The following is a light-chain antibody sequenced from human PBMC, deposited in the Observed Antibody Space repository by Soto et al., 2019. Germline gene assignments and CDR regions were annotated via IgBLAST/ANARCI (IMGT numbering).Light chain of an antibody. CDR2: GAS. CDR3: QQYGSSPRT. V-gene: IGKV3-20*01. J-gene: IGKJ1*01. CDR1: QSVSSSY. Sequence: EIVLTQSPGTLSVSPGERATLSCRASQSVSSSYLAWYQQKPGQAPRLLIYGASSRATGIPDRFSGSGSGTDFTLTIRRLEPEDFAVYYCQQYGSSPRTFGQGTEVDLK.